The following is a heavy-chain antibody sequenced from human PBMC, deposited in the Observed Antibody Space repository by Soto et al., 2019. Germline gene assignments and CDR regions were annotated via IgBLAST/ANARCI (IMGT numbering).Heavy chain of an antibody. CDR2: ISGSGVTI. CDR1: GFNFRTYL. D-gene: IGHD1-26*01. J-gene: IGHJ3*02. Sequence: QPGGSLRLSCAASGFNFRTYLMTWVRQPPGKGLEWVSAISGSGVTIYYADSVQCRFTISRDNSKTTLYLQMNSLRVEDKAVYYCAKDRIVGATRAFAFDIWGQGTMVTVSS. CDR3: AKDRIVGATRAFAFDI. V-gene: IGHV3-23*01.